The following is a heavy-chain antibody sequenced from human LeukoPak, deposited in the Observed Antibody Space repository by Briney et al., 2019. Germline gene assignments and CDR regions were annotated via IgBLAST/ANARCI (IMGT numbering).Heavy chain of an antibody. CDR2: INHSGST. V-gene: IGHV4-34*01. CDR3: ASVVPAAIFAFDI. D-gene: IGHD2-2*02. Sequence: SETLSLTCAAYGGSFSGYYWSWIRQPPGKGLEWIGEINHSGSTNYNPSHKSRVTISVDTSKNQFSLKLSSVTAADTAVYYCASVVPAAIFAFDIWGQGTMVTVSS. CDR1: GGSFSGYY. J-gene: IGHJ3*02.